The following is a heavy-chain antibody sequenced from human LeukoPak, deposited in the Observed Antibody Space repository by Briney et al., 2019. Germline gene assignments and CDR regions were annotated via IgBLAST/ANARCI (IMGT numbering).Heavy chain of an antibody. V-gene: IGHV5-51*01. CDR3: ASSYCSSTSCSEGFDY. CDR2: IYPGDSDT. J-gene: IGHJ4*02. D-gene: IGHD2-2*01. CDR1: GYSFTSYW. Sequence: GESLKISCKGSGYSFTSYWIGWVRQMPGKGLEWMGIIYPGDSDTRYSPSLQGQVTISADKSISTAYLQWSSLKASDTAMYYCASSYCSSTSCSEGFDYWGQGTLVTVSS.